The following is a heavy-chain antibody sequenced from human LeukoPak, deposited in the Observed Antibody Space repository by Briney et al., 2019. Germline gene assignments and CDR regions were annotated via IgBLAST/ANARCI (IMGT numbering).Heavy chain of an antibody. V-gene: IGHV3-7*01. D-gene: IGHD3-16*01. CDR3: AKDWAWGWFDP. Sequence: GGSLRLSCAASGFTFSNYWMSWVRQAPGKGLEWVANIKQDRSEKYYVDSVKGRFTISRDNAKNSLYLQMNSLRAEDTAVYYCAKDWAWGWFDPWGQGTLVTVSS. CDR2: IKQDRSEK. J-gene: IGHJ5*02. CDR1: GFTFSNYW.